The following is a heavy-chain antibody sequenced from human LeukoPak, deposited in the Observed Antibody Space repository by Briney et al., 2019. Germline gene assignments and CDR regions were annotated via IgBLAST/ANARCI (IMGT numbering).Heavy chain of an antibody. CDR3: ARETYHYDFWSGYYNNWFDP. CDR1: GCSISSSSYY. V-gene: IGHV4-39*07. J-gene: IGHJ5*02. D-gene: IGHD3-3*01. Sequence: SETLSLTCTVSGCSISSSSYYWGWIRQPPGKGLEWIGSIYYSGSTYYNPSLKSRVTISVDTSKNQFSLKLSSVTAAETAVYYCARETYHYDFWSGYYNNWFDPWGQGTLVTVSS. CDR2: IYYSGST.